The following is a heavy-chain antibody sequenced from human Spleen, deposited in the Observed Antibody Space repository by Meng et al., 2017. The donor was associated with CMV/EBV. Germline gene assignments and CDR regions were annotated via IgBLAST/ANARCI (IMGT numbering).Heavy chain of an antibody. CDR2: ISYDGSSK. CDR3: ARSPKYSSGWYIDS. V-gene: IGHV3-30-3*01. D-gene: IGHD6-19*01. Sequence: GESLKISCVVPGSTFSSYAMHWVRQAPGKGLEWMAVISYDGSSKYYGDSVKGRFTISRDNSKNTLYLQMNSLRTGDTAVYYCARSPKYSSGWYIDSWGQGTLVTVSS. CDR1: GSTFSSYA. J-gene: IGHJ4*02.